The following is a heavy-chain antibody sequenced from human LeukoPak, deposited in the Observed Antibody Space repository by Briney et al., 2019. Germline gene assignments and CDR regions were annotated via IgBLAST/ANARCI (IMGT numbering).Heavy chain of an antibody. J-gene: IGHJ4*02. CDR2: ISYDGCNK. CDR3: AKDGGGYNGYYFDY. CDR1: GFTFSSYG. V-gene: IGHV3-30*18. D-gene: IGHD5-24*01. Sequence: GGSLRLSCAASGFTFSSYGMHWVRQAPGKGLEWVAVISYDGCNKYYADSVKGRFTISRDNSKNTLYLQMNSLRAEDTAVYYCAKDGGGYNGYYFDYWGQGTLVTVSS.